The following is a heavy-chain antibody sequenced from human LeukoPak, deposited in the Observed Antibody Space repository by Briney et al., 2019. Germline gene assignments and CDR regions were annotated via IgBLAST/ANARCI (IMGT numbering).Heavy chain of an antibody. Sequence: SETLSLTCTVSGDSISSGSYCWSWIRQPAGKGLGWIGRIETTGNTNYNPSLKSRVTISLDTSNNQFSLKLTSVTAADTAVYYCARGGTSAGNWGYYIDYWGQGTLVTVSS. D-gene: IGHD7-27*01. CDR2: IETTGNT. V-gene: IGHV4-61*02. CDR3: ARGGTSAGNWGYYIDY. CDR1: GDSISSGSYC. J-gene: IGHJ4*02.